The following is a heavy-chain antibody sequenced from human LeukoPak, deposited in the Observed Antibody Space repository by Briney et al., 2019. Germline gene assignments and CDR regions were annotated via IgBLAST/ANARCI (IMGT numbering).Heavy chain of an antibody. J-gene: IGHJ4*02. CDR1: GFTFSNAY. D-gene: IGHD3-10*01. Sequence: GGSLRLSCAASGFTFSNAYMSWVRQAPGKGLEWVGRVKSKTDGGTTDYAAPVKGRFTISRDDSENSLYLRINSLKTDDTAVYYCTYYGSGAIRFWGQGTLVTVSS. CDR3: TYYGSGAIRF. V-gene: IGHV3-15*01. CDR2: VKSKTDGGTT.